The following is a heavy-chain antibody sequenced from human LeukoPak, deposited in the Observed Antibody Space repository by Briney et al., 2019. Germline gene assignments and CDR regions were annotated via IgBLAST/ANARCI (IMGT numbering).Heavy chain of an antibody. D-gene: IGHD3-22*01. J-gene: IGHJ4*02. V-gene: IGHV3-53*01. CDR2: IYSGGST. CDR1: GFTVSSNY. CDR3: ARPYYYDSSGYFY. Sequence: PGGSLRLSCAAPGFTVSSNYMSWVRQAPGKGLEWVSVIYSGGSTYYADSVKGRFTISRDNSKNTLYLQMNSLRAEDTAVYYCARPYYYDSSGYFYWGQGTLVTVSS.